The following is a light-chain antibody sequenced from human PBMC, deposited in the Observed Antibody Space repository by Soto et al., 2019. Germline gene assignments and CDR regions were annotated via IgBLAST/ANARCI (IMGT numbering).Light chain of an antibody. CDR3: LHRNNWPPRFT. CDR1: QRIVSS. CDR2: GYS. V-gene: IGKV3-11*01. J-gene: IGKJ3*01. Sequence: EIVLTQSPATLSLSPGERDTLSCGARQRIVSSLAWYQQKAGQAPRLLIYGYSTRAAGVPARFSGSGSGTDYPPAISGLGSVVFAVDFCLHRNNWPPRFTFGPGTAV.